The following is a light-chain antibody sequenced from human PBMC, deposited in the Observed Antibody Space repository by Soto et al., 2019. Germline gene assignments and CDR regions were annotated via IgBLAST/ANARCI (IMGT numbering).Light chain of an antibody. J-gene: IGKJ1*01. CDR2: KAS. CDR3: QQYNSYWT. Sequence: DIQMTQSPSTLSASVGDRVTITCRASQSISSRLAWYQQKPGKAPKLLIYKASSLESGVPSRFSDSGSGTEFTLTISSLQPDDSATYYCQQYNSYWTFGQGTKVEIK. CDR1: QSISSR. V-gene: IGKV1-5*03.